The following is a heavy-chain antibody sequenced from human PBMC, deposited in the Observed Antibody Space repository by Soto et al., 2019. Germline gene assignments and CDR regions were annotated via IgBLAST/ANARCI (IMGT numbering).Heavy chain of an antibody. J-gene: IGHJ6*03. D-gene: IGHD2-2*03. CDR2: ISAYNGKT. V-gene: IGHV1-18*01. CDR3: ATAGYCSSTSCYGSYYYYMDV. Sequence: VKVSCKASGYTFTSYGISWVRQAPGQGLEWMGGISAYNGKTNYAQKLQGRVTMTEDTSTDTAYMELSSLRSEDTAVYYCATAGYCSSTSCYGSYYYYMDVWGKGTTVTVSS. CDR1: GYTFTSYG.